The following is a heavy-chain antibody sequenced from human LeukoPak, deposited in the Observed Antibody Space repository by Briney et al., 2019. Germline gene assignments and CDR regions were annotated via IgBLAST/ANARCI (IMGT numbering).Heavy chain of an antibody. V-gene: IGHV1-69*13. J-gene: IGHJ4*02. D-gene: IGHD3-10*01. CDR3: ARDQTHGSGSYYGPGDY. CDR1: GGTFSSYA. Sequence: ASVKVSCKASGGTFSSYAISWVRQAPGQGLEWMGGIIPIFGTANYAQKFQGRVTITADESTSTAYMELSSLRSEDTAVYYCARDQTHGSGSYYGPGDYWGQGTLVTVSS. CDR2: IIPIFGTA.